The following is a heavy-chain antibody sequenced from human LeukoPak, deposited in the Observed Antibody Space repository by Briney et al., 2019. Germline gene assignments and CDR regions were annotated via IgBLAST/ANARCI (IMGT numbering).Heavy chain of an antibody. CDR3: AKEAEVGYCSGGSCYWLGDFFDY. Sequence: GGSLRLSCAASGFTFSSYAMSWVRQAPGKGLEWVSAISGSGGSTYYADSVKGRFTISRDNSKNTLYLQMNSLRAEDTAVYYCAKEAEVGYCSGGSCYWLGDFFDYWGQGTLVTVSS. CDR2: ISGSGGST. CDR1: GFTFSSYA. J-gene: IGHJ4*02. D-gene: IGHD2-15*01. V-gene: IGHV3-23*01.